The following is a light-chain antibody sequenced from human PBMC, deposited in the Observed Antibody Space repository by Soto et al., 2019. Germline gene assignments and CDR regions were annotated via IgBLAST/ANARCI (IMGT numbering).Light chain of an antibody. V-gene: IGKV3-15*01. Sequence: EIVMTQSPATLSVSPGERATLSCRASQSVSSNLAWYQQKPGQAPRLLIYGASTRATGIPARFSGSGSGTEFTLTISSLQSEDFAVYICQQYGASPWTFGQGTKVEIK. J-gene: IGKJ1*01. CDR3: QQYGASPWT. CDR2: GAS. CDR1: QSVSSN.